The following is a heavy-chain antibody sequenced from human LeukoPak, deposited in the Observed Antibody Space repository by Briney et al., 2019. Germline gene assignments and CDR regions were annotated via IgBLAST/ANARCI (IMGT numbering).Heavy chain of an antibody. CDR3: ARARLTDYVWGRRTFDI. CDR2: IRSSGSTI. V-gene: IGHV3-48*03. Sequence: PGGSLRLSCAVSGFTFSSYEMNWVRQAPGKGLEWVSYIRSSGSTIYYADSVKGRFTISRDNAKKSLYLQMNSLRAEDTAVYYCARARLTDYVWGRRTFDIWGQGTMVTISS. CDR1: GFTFSSYE. D-gene: IGHD3-16*01. J-gene: IGHJ3*02.